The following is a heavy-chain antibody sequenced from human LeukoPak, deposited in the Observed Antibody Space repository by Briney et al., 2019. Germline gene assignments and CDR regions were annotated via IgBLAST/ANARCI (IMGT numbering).Heavy chain of an antibody. CDR1: GFTFSSYA. Sequence: GRSLRLSCAASGFTFSSYAMHWVRQAPGKGLEWVAVISYDGSNKYSADSVKGRFTISRDNSKNTLYLQMNSLRAEDTAVYYCARVSDYGDYVGYFDYWGQGTLVTVSS. CDR3: ARVSDYGDYVGYFDY. J-gene: IGHJ4*02. V-gene: IGHV3-30*04. CDR2: ISYDGSNK. D-gene: IGHD4-17*01.